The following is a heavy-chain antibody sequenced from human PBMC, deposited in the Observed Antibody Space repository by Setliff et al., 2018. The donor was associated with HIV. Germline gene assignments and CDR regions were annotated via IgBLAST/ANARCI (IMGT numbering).Heavy chain of an antibody. D-gene: IGHD2-21*02. CDR2: IYPSGGNA. CDR3: AREAHGGDPWGDY. CDR1: GYTFTDYY. J-gene: IGHJ4*02. V-gene: IGHV1-46*01. Sequence: GASVKVSCKASGYTFTDYYVHWVRQAPGQGLEWMGVIYPSGGNANYAQKLQGRVTMTRDTSTSTVYMEVNSLRSEDTAVYYCAREAHGGDPWGDYWGQGTLVTVSS.